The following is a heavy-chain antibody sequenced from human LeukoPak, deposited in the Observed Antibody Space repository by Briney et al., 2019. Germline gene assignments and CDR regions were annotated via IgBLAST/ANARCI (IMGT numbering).Heavy chain of an antibody. CDR1: GFTVSSNY. J-gene: IGHJ4*02. V-gene: IGHV3-66*02. CDR3: ARGSGNCSGGSCYDY. D-gene: IGHD2-15*01. CDR2: IYSGGST. Sequence: PGGSLRLSCAASGFTVSSNYMSWVRQAPGKGLEWVSVIYSGGSTYYADSVKGRFTISRDNSKNTLYLQMNSLRAEDTAVYYCARGSGNCSGGSCYDYWGQGTLVTVSS.